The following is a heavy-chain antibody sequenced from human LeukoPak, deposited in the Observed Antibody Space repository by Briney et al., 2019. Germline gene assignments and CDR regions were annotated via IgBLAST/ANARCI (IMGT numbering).Heavy chain of an antibody. J-gene: IGHJ4*02. CDR2: ITPNSGGT. CDR3: ARGPANVDTAMVAPFDY. D-gene: IGHD5-18*01. CDR1: GYTFTGYY. V-gene: IGHV1-2*06. Sequence: GASVKVSCKASGYTFTGYYMHWVRQAPGQGLEWMGRITPNSGGTNYAQKFQGRVTMTRDTSISTAYMELSRLRSDDAAVYYCARGPANVDTAMVAPFDYWGQGTLVTVSS.